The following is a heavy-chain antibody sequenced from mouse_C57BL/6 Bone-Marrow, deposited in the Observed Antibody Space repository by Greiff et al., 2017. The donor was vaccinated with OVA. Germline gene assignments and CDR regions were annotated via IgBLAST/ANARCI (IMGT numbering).Heavy chain of an antibody. CDR3: ARGYDGYYSWFAY. D-gene: IGHD2-3*01. CDR2: IYPRSGNT. J-gene: IGHJ3*01. Sequence: QQSCKASGYTFTSYGISWVKQRTGQGLEWIGEIYPRSGNTYYNEKFKGKATLTADKSSSTAYMELRSLTSEDSAVYFCARGYDGYYSWFAYWGQGTLVTVSA. CDR1: GYTFTSYG. V-gene: IGHV1-81*01.